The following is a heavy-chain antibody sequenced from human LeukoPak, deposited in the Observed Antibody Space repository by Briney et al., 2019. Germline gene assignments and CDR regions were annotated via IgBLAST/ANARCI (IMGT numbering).Heavy chain of an antibody. Sequence: SETLSLTCAVYGGSFSGYYWSWIRQPPGKGLEWIGEINHSGSTNYNPSLKSRVTISVDTSKNQFSLKLSSVTAADTAVYYCARRRIVVKNWFDPWGQGTLVTVSS. CDR1: GGSFSGYY. D-gene: IGHD2-15*01. V-gene: IGHV4-34*01. J-gene: IGHJ5*02. CDR2: INHSGST. CDR3: ARRRIVVKNWFDP.